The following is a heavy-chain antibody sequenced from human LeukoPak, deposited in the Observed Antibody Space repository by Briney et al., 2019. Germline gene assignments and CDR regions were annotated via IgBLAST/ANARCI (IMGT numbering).Heavy chain of an antibody. CDR2: INWNGGST. Sequence: GGSLRLSCAASGFTVSSNYMSWVRQAPGRGLEWVSGINWNGGSTGYADSVKGRFTISRDNAKNSLYLQMNSLRAEDTALYHCARNTQSITIFGVVPYFDYWGQGTLVTVSS. V-gene: IGHV3-20*01. J-gene: IGHJ4*02. CDR3: ARNTQSITIFGVVPYFDY. D-gene: IGHD3-3*01. CDR1: GFTVSSNY.